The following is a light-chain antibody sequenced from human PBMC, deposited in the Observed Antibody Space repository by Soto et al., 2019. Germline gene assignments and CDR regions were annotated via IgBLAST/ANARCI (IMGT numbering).Light chain of an antibody. CDR3: QQYGSSGT. Sequence: EIVLTQSPGTLSLSPGERATLSCRASQSVSSNLAWYQHKPGQAPRLLIYGASNRATGIPGRFSGSGSGTDFTLTISRLEPEDFAVYYCQQYGSSGTFGQGTKVDI. CDR2: GAS. CDR1: QSVSSN. V-gene: IGKV3-20*01. J-gene: IGKJ1*01.